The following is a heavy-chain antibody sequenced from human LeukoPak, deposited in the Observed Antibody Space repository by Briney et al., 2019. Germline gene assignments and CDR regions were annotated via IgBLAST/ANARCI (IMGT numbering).Heavy chain of an antibody. CDR3: ARDPSPYYDFWSGYSNWFDP. CDR1: GFTFSSYS. J-gene: IGHJ5*02. V-gene: IGHV3-21*01. Sequence: GGSLRLSCAASGFTFSSYSMNWVRQAPGKGLEWVSSISSSSSYIYYADSVKGRFTISRDNAKNSLYLQMNSLRAEDTAVYYCARDPSPYYDFWSGYSNWFDPWGQGTLVTVSS. D-gene: IGHD3-3*01. CDR2: ISSSSSYI.